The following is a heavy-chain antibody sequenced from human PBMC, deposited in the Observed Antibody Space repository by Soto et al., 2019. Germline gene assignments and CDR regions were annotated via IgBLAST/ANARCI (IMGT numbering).Heavy chain of an antibody. J-gene: IGHJ4*02. Sequence: QVQLVQSGAEVKKPGASVRVSGKASGSTFPSYVISGVRQPPGQGLEWMGWIGAYNGNTNYAQKLQGRVTMPTDTSTSTAYMELRSLRSDDTAVYYCARDQSYGGAFDYWGQGTLVTVSS. CDR2: IGAYNGNT. V-gene: IGHV1-18*01. D-gene: IGHD2-21*01. CDR1: GSTFPSYV. CDR3: ARDQSYGGAFDY.